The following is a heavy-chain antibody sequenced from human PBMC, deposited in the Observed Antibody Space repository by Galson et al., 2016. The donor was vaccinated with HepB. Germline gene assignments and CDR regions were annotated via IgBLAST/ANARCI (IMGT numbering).Heavy chain of an antibody. V-gene: IGHV3-21*01. CDR2: ISSSSSYI. CDR1: GFTFSSHS. CDR3: AGGDIVGAIFDY. J-gene: IGHJ4*02. D-gene: IGHD1-26*01. Sequence: LRRSCAASGFTFSSHSMNWVRQAPGKGLEWVSSISSSSSYIYYADSVKGRFTISRDNAKTSLYQQMNSLRAEDTAVYYCAGGDIVGAIFDYWGQGTLVTASS.